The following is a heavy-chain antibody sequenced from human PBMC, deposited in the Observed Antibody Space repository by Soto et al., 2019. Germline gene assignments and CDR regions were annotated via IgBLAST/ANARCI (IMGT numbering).Heavy chain of an antibody. J-gene: IGHJ6*02. V-gene: IGHV1-2*02. D-gene: IGHD5-12*01. CDR2: FNPNSGGT. Sequence: QVQLVQSGAEVKKPGASVKVSCKASGYTFTGYYMHWVRQAPGQGLERMGWFNPNSGGTNYAQKYQGRVTMTRDTSISTANMELSRLRSADTAVYYCEREVAGGYVNYGMDFWGQGTTVTVTS. CDR3: EREVAGGYVNYGMDF. CDR1: GYTFTGYY.